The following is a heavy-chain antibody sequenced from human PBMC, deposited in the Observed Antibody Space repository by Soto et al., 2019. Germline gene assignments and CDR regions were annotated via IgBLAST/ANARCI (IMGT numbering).Heavy chain of an antibody. D-gene: IGHD2-2*01. V-gene: IGHV4-30-2*01. J-gene: IGHJ5*02. CDR3: ARYCSSNSCSANRWFDP. Sequence: SETLSLTCAVSGGSISSGGYSWSWIRQPPGKGLEWIGYIYHSGSTYYNPSLKSRVTISVDRSKNQFSLKLSSVTAADTAVYYCARYCSSNSCSANRWFDPWGQGTLVTVSS. CDR1: GGSISSGGYS. CDR2: IYHSGST.